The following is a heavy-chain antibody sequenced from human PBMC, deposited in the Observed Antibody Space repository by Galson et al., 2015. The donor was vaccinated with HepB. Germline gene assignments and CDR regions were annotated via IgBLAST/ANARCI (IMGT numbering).Heavy chain of an antibody. Sequence: SLRLSCAASGFTFSSYGMHWVRQAPGKGLEWVAVIWYDGSNKYYADSVKGRFTISRDNSKNTLYLQMNSLRAEDTAVYYCARVHKYYYGSGTLGPFDYWGQGTLVTVSS. J-gene: IGHJ4*02. CDR2: IWYDGSNK. CDR1: GFTFSSYG. D-gene: IGHD3-10*01. V-gene: IGHV3-33*01. CDR3: ARVHKYYYGSGTLGPFDY.